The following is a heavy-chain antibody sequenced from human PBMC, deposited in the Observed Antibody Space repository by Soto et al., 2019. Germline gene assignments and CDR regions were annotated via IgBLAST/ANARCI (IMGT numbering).Heavy chain of an antibody. J-gene: IGHJ6*02. CDR3: ARDHSVSTPLDGIYV. CDR1: GFTVSNND. Sequence: GGSLRLSCAASGFTVSNNDMSWVRQAPGKGLEWVSVIYTGGNTYYEDSVKGRFTISRNNSKNMMWLQMSSLRAEETAVYYCARDHSVSTPLDGIYVWGHGTTVTVSS. D-gene: IGHD2-15*01. CDR2: IYTGGNT. V-gene: IGHV3-53*01.